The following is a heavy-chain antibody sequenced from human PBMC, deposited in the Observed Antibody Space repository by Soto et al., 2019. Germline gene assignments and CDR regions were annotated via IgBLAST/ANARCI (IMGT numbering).Heavy chain of an antibody. D-gene: IGHD4-17*01. CDR2: IYYSGST. CDR1: GGSFSGYY. V-gene: IGHV4-59*01. J-gene: IGHJ4*02. Sequence: PSETLSLTCAVYGGSFSGYYWSWIRQPPGKGLEWIGYIYYSGSTNYNPSLKSRVTISVDTSKNQFSLKLSSVTAADTAVYYCASSTVARFDYWGQGTLVTVSS. CDR3: ASSTVARFDY.